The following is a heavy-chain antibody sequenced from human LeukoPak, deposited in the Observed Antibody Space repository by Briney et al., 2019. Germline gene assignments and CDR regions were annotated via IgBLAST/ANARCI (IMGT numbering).Heavy chain of an antibody. J-gene: IGHJ4*02. D-gene: IGHD6-13*01. CDR1: GFTFSTYS. V-gene: IGHV3-48*02. CDR2: ISSSSSTI. CDR3: ARSLRYSSSWYNFDY. Sequence: GGSLRLSCAVSGFTFSTYSMNWVRQAPGKGLEWVSYISSSSSTIYYADSVKGRFTTSRDNAKNSLYLQMNSLRDEDTAVYYCARSLRYSSSWYNFDYWGQGTLVTVSS.